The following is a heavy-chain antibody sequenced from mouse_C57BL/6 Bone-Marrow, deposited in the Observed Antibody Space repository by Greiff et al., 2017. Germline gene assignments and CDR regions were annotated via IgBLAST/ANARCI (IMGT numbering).Heavy chain of an antibody. CDR3: AGVLRTFYFGY. Sequence: QVQLQQSGAELARPGASVKMSCKASGYTFTSYTMHWVKQRPGQGLEWIGYINPSSGYTKYNQKFKDKATLTADKSSSTAYMQLSSLTSEDSAVYYCAGVLRTFYFGYWGQGTTLTVSS. V-gene: IGHV1-4*01. CDR2: INPSSGYT. CDR1: GYTFTSYT. J-gene: IGHJ2*01. D-gene: IGHD1-1*01.